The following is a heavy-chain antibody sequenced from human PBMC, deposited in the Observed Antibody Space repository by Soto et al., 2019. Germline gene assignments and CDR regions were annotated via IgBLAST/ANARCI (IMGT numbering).Heavy chain of an antibody. CDR3: ATATISPVSATLYHYGMDV. V-gene: IGHV1-69*01. CDR1: GGTLNNFA. D-gene: IGHD6-25*01. Sequence: QVQLVQSGAEVKKPGSSVKVSCQASGGTLNNFAFTWVRQAPGQGLEWLGGIMPVFHTTNIAQTFQDRITVTADDFTTTVYMEMTSLRYDDTAVYYCATATISPVSATLYHYGMDVWGQGTTVTVSS. CDR2: IMPVFHTT. J-gene: IGHJ6*02.